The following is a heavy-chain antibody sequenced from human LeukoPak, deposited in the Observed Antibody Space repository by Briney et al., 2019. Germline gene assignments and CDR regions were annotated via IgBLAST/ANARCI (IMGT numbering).Heavy chain of an antibody. CDR1: GGSISTAGYY. Sequence: SETLSLTCTVSGGSISTAGYYWSWIRQPAGKGLEWIGRIYMSGSTNYNPSLKSRVTISVDTSKNHFSLKLSSVTAADTAVYYCARDGRASDNWGQGTMVIVSS. CDR3: ARDGRASDN. D-gene: IGHD2-15*01. J-gene: IGHJ3*02. CDR2: IYMSGST. V-gene: IGHV4-61*02.